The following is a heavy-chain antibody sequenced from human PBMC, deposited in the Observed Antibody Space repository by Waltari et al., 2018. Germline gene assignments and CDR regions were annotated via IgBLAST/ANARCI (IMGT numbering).Heavy chain of an antibody. V-gene: IGHV4-34*01. J-gene: IGHJ4*02. CDR2: INHSGST. CDR1: GGSFSGYY. Sequence: QVQLQQWGAGLLKPSETLSLTCAVYGGSFSGYYWSWIRQPPGKGLEWIGEINHSGSTNSNPSLKSRVTISVDTSKNQFSLKLSSVTAADTAVYYCACALGYCSGGSCAFDYWGQGTLVTVSS. CDR3: ACALGYCSGGSCAFDY. D-gene: IGHD2-15*01.